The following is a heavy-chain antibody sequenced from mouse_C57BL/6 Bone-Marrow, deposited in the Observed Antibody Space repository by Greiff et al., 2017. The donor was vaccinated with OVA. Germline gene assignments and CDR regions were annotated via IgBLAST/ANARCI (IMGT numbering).Heavy chain of an antibody. Sequence: EVQLVESGPGLVKPSQSLSLTCSVTGYSITSGYYWNWIRQFPGNKLEWMGYISYDGSNNYNPSLKNRISITRDTSKNQFCLKLNSVTTEDTATYYCARGRDYGSSNVWGTGTTVTVSS. V-gene: IGHV3-6*01. CDR3: ARGRDYGSSNV. D-gene: IGHD1-1*01. J-gene: IGHJ1*03. CDR1: GYSITSGYY. CDR2: ISYDGSN.